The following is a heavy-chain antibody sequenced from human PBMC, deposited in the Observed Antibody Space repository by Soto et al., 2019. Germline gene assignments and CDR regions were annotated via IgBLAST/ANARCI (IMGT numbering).Heavy chain of an antibody. Sequence: SGPTLVNPTQTLTLTCTFSGFSLSTSGVGAGWIRQPPGKALEWLALIYWNDDKRYSPSLKSRLTITKDTSKNQVVLTMTNMDPVDTATYYCAHSVVVPAATSHYYYYGMDVWGQGTTVTVSS. CDR1: GFSLSTSGVG. V-gene: IGHV2-5*01. CDR2: IYWNDDK. J-gene: IGHJ6*02. D-gene: IGHD2-2*01. CDR3: AHSVVVPAATSHYYYYGMDV.